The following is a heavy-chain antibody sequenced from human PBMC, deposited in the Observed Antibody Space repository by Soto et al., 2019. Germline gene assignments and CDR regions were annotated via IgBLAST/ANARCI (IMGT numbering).Heavy chain of an antibody. V-gene: IGHV3-21*01. CDR1: GFTFGSYS. CDR2: ISSSSSYI. Sequence: GGSLRLSCAASGFTFGSYSMNWVRQAPGEGLEWGSSISSSSSYIYYADSVKGRFTISRDNAKNSLYLQMNSLRAEDTAVYYCARDPGYYYDSSGYLLPGYFDYWGQGTLVTVSS. CDR3: ARDPGYYYDSSGYLLPGYFDY. D-gene: IGHD3-22*01. J-gene: IGHJ4*02.